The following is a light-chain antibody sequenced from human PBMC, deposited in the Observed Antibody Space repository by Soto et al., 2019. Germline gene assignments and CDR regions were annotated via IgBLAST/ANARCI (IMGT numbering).Light chain of an antibody. Sequence: DIQMTQSPSSVSASVGDRVTITCRASQAISSWLGWYQQKPGKAPKLLIYAASGLQSGVPSRFSGSGSGTEFTLTINSLQPEDFATYFCQQANSFPLTFGGGTKVEIK. J-gene: IGKJ4*01. CDR3: QQANSFPLT. V-gene: IGKV1D-12*01. CDR1: QAISSW. CDR2: AAS.